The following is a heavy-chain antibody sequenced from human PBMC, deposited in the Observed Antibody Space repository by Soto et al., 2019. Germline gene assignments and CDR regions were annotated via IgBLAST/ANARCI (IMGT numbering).Heavy chain of an antibody. D-gene: IGHD3-3*01. J-gene: IGHJ4*02. V-gene: IGHV3-23*01. CDR2: ISGSGGST. Sequence: GGSLRLSCAASGFTFSSYAMSWVRQAPGKGLEWVSAISGSGGSTYYADSVKGRFTISRDNSKNTLYLQMNSLRAEDTAVYYCANVEVLRFLEWFSNWGQGTLVTVSS. CDR1: GFTFSSYA. CDR3: ANVEVLRFLEWFSN.